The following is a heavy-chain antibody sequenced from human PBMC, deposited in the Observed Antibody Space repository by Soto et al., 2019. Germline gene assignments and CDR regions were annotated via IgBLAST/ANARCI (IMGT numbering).Heavy chain of an antibody. CDR2: IYYDGSND. D-gene: IGHD6-13*01. Sequence: QVQLVESGGVVVQPGRSLRLSCAASGFTFSSHGMHWVRQAPGKGLEWVAVIYYDGSNDYYADSVKGRFTISRDNSKNTLYLQMNSLRAEDTAVYYCARDYSSTSYGFDSWGQGTLVTVSS. CDR3: ARDYSSTSYGFDS. V-gene: IGHV3-33*01. CDR1: GFTFSSHG. J-gene: IGHJ4*02.